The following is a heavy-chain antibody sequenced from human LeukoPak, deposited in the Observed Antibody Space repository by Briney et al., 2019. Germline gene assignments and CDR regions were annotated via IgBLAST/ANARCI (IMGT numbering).Heavy chain of an antibody. D-gene: IGHD2-2*03. CDR1: GGSISSSSYS. V-gene: IGHV4-39*01. J-gene: IGHJ4*02. CDR3: ARLEIVVVPAAIDY. Sequence: SETLSLTCTVSGGSISSSSYSWGWIRQPPGKGLEWIGSIYYSGSTYYNPSLKSRVTISVDTSKNQFSLKLSSVTAADTAVYYCARLEIVVVPAAIDYWGQGTLVTVSS. CDR2: IYYSGST.